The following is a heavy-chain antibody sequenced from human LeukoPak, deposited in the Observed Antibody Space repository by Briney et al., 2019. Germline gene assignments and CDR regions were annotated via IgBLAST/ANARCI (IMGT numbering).Heavy chain of an antibody. Sequence: ASVNVSCKVSGYTLTELSMHWVRQAPGKGLEWMGGFDPEDGETIYAQKFQGRVTMTEDTSTDTAYMELSSLRSEDAAVYYCATDPTGYSSGWYGNYWGQGTLVTVSS. CDR3: ATDPTGYSSGWYGNY. CDR2: FDPEDGET. J-gene: IGHJ4*02. CDR1: GYTLTELS. D-gene: IGHD6-19*01. V-gene: IGHV1-24*01.